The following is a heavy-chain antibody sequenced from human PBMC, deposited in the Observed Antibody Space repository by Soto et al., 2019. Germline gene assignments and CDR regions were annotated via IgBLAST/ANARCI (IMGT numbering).Heavy chain of an antibody. Sequence: SETLSLTCTVSGVSISSGGYYWTWIRQHPGKGPEWIGHIYYSGSTYYNPSLKSRVTISVDTSKNQFSLKLSSVTAADTAIYYCAREYFYDSCSFDYWGQGTLVTVSS. D-gene: IGHD3-22*01. CDR1: GVSISSGGYY. CDR3: AREYFYDSCSFDY. V-gene: IGHV4-31*03. J-gene: IGHJ4*02. CDR2: IYYSGST.